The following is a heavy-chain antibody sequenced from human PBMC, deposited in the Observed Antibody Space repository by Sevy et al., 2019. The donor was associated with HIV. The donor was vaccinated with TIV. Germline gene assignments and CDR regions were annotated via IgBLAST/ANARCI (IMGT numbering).Heavy chain of an antibody. V-gene: IGHV4-59*12. CDR1: GGSISSYC. CDR2: IYYSGST. Sequence: SETLSLTCTVSGGSISSYCWSWIRQPPGKGLEWIGYIYYSGSTNYNPSLKSRVTISVDTSKKQFSLKLNSVTAADTAVYFCARSPPVVVVPGAPSWFDPWGQGTLVTVSS. J-gene: IGHJ5*02. CDR3: ARSPPVVVVPGAPSWFDP. D-gene: IGHD2-2*01.